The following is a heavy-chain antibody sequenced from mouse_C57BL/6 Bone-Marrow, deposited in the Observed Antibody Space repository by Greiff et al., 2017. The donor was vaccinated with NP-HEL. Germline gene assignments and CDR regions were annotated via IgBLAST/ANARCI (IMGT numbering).Heavy chain of an antibody. CDR3: ARNSEFITTVVDY. D-gene: IGHD1-1*01. CDR1: GFSLTSYA. Sequence: VKLMESGPGLVAPSQSLSITCTVSGFSLTSYAISWVRQPPGKGLEWLGVLWTGGGTNYNSALKSRLSISKDNSKSQVFLKMNSLQTDDTARYYCARNSEFITTVVDYWGQGTTLTVSS. V-gene: IGHV2-9-1*01. J-gene: IGHJ2*01. CDR2: LWTGGGT.